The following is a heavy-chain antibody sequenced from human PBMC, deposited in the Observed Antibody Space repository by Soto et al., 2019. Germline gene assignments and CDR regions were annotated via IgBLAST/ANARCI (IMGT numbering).Heavy chain of an antibody. Sequence: SVKVSCKASGFTFTSSAVQWLLQARGQRLEWIGWIVVGSGNTNYAQKFQERVTITRDMSTSTAYMELSSLRSEDTAVYYCAAEGYNWNYGESAFDIWGQGTMVTVSS. J-gene: IGHJ3*02. D-gene: IGHD1-7*01. CDR1: GFTFTSSA. CDR3: AAEGYNWNYGESAFDI. V-gene: IGHV1-58*01. CDR2: IVVGSGNT.